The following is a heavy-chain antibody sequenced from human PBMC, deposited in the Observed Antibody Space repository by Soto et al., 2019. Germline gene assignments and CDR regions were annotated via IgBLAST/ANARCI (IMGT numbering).Heavy chain of an antibody. CDR2: INAGNGNT. V-gene: IGHV1-3*01. CDR1: GYTFTSYA. J-gene: IGHJ4*02. Sequence: ASVKVSCKASGYTFTSYAMHWVRQAPGQRLEWMGWINAGNGNTKYSQNFQDRVTFTRDASASTIYMDLSSLRSEDTAVYYCASGYSGYDYANPNFDYWGQGTLVTVSS. CDR3: ASGYSGYDYANPNFDY. D-gene: IGHD5-12*01.